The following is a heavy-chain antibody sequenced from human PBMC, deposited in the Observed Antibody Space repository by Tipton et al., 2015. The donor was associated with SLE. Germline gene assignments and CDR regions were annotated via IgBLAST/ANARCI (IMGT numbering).Heavy chain of an antibody. J-gene: IGHJ3*02. V-gene: IGHV1-18*01. Sequence: QLVQSGAEVKKPGASVNVSCKASGYTFTNYGISWVRQAPGQGLEWMGWISAYNGNTDYAQKLQGRVTMTTDTSTSTAYMELRSLRSDDTAVYFCARDYYYDSSGYRDAFDIWGQGTMVTVSS. D-gene: IGHD3-22*01. CDR2: ISAYNGNT. CDR3: ARDYYYDSSGYRDAFDI. CDR1: GYTFTNYG.